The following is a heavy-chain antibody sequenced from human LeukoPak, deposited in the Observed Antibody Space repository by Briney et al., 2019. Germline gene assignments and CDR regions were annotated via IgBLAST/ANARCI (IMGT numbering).Heavy chain of an antibody. J-gene: IGHJ4*02. CDR3: AKGPYYYDSSGYYPFDY. V-gene: IGHV3-23*01. CDR1: GFTFSSYA. CDR2: ISGSGGST. D-gene: IGHD3-22*01. Sequence: PGGSLRLSCAASGFTFSSYAMSWVRQAPGKGLEGVSAISGSGGSTYYADSVKGRFTISRDNSKNTLYLQMNSLRAEDTAVYYCAKGPYYYDSSGYYPFDYWGQGTLVTVSS.